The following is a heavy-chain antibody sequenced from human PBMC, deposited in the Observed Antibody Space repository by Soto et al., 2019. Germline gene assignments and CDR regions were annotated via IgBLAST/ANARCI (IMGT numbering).Heavy chain of an antibody. Sequence: GGSLRLSCAASGFTFSSYAMSWVRQAPGKGLEWVAAITYDGSNKYYADSVKGRFTISRDNSKNTLYLQMNSLRAEDTAVYYCARDLSGLGIAAAVPWFDPWGQGTLVTVSS. CDR3: ARDLSGLGIAAAVPWFDP. CDR2: ITYDGSNK. J-gene: IGHJ5*02. V-gene: IGHV3-30-3*01. D-gene: IGHD6-13*01. CDR1: GFTFSSYA.